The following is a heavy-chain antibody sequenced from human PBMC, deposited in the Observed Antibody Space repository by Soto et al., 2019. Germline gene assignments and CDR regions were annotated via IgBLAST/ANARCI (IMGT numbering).Heavy chain of an antibody. J-gene: IGHJ4*02. Sequence: QVQLVESGGGVVQPGRSLRLSCAASEFIFSSYAMHWFRQAPGKGLEWVAVISNDGSHKYYPDSVRGRFTISRDNSKNTLYLQMNSLRAEDTAVYYCVKDGTWDSSSPPFDYWGQGTLVTVSS. V-gene: IGHV3-30*18. CDR3: VKDGTWDSSSPPFDY. CDR2: ISNDGSHK. D-gene: IGHD6-6*01. CDR1: EFIFSSYA.